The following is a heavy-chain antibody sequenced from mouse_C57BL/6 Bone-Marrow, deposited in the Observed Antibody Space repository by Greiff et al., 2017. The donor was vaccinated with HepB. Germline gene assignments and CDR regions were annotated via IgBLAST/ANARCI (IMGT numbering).Heavy chain of an antibody. V-gene: IGHV1-15*01. Sequence: LVESGAELVRPGASVTLSCKASGYTFTDYEMHWVKQTPVHGLEWIGAIDPETGGTAYNQKFKGKAILTADKSSSTAYMELRSLTSEDSAVYYCTRVPWFAYWGQGTLVTVSA. CDR2: IDPETGGT. CDR1: GYTFTDYE. J-gene: IGHJ3*01. CDR3: TRVPWFAY.